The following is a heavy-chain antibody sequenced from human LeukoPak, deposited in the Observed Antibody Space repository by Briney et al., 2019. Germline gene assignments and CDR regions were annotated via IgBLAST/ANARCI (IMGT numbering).Heavy chain of an antibody. CDR2: IYYSGST. V-gene: IGHV4-59*01. D-gene: IGHD5-12*01. J-gene: IGHJ4*02. CDR1: GGSISSYY. Sequence: SETLSLTCTVSGGSISSYYWSWIQQPPGKGLEWTGYIYYSGSTNYNPSLKSRVTISVDTSKNQFSLKLSSVTAADTAVYYCARWGSGYDFGYLDYWGQGTLVTVSS. CDR3: ARWGSGYDFGYLDY.